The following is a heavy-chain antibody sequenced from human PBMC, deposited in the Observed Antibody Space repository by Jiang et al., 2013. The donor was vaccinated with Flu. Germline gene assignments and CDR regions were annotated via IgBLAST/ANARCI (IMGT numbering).Heavy chain of an antibody. CDR2: ITGSGEST. CDR1: GLIFSNFA. Sequence: SGLIFSNFAMNWVRQAPGKGLEWVSAITGSGESTFYADSVKGRFTISRDNSKNTLYLQIDSLRAEDTAVYYCAKEEYYDSSGYYSDYFDYWGQGTLVTVSS. J-gene: IGHJ4*02. V-gene: IGHV3-23*01. D-gene: IGHD3-22*01. CDR3: AKEEYYDSSGYYSDYFDY.